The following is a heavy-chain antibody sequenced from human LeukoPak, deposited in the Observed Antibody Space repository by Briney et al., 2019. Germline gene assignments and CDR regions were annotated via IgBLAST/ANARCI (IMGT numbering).Heavy chain of an antibody. CDR2: IYYSGSN. Sequence: PSETLSLTCTVSGGSISSYYWSWIRQPPGTGLERIGYIYYSGSNNYNPSLKSRVTISVDTSKNQFSLKLSTVTAADTAVYYCARGLGDYWGQGTLVTVSS. J-gene: IGHJ4*02. V-gene: IGHV4-59*01. D-gene: IGHD3-3*01. CDR1: GGSISSYY. CDR3: ARGLGDY.